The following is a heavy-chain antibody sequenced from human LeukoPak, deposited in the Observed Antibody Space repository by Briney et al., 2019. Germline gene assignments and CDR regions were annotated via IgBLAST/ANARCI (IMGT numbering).Heavy chain of an antibody. CDR2: IRSKAYGGTT. CDR3: TRDIGRSGWLVDY. Sequence: PGRSLRLSCTASGFTFGDYAMSWFRQAPGKGLERVGFIRSKAYGGTTEYAASVKGRFTISRDDFRSIAYLQMNSLKTEDTAVYYCTRDIGRSGWLVDYWGQGTLVTASS. D-gene: IGHD6-19*01. CDR1: GFTFGDYA. V-gene: IGHV3-49*03. J-gene: IGHJ4*02.